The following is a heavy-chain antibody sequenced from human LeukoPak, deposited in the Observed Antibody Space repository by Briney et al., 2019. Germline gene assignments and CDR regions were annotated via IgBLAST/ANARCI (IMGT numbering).Heavy chain of an antibody. J-gene: IGHJ4*02. V-gene: IGHV3-48*03. D-gene: IGHD4-11*01. CDR1: GFTFGSYE. CDR3: AREGTAVTTEFVY. CDR2: ISESGSTI. Sequence: GGSLRLSCAASGFTFGSYEMNWVRQAPGKGLEWDSYISESGSTIYYADSVKGRFTISRDKAKNSLYLQMNSLRAEDTAVYYCAREGTAVTTEFVYWGEGTLVTVSS.